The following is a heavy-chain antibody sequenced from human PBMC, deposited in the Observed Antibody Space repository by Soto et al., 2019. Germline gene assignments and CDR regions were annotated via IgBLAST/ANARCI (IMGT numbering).Heavy chain of an antibody. CDR1: GFSLSTSGVG. Sequence: SGPTLVNPTQTLTLTCTFSGFSLSTSGVGVGWIRQPPGKALEWLALIYWDDDKRYSPSLKSRLTITKDTSKNQVVLTMTNMDPVDTATYYCAHATYYDFWSGYYNVPFDYWGQGTLVTVSS. D-gene: IGHD3-3*01. J-gene: IGHJ4*02. CDR3: AHATYYDFWSGYYNVPFDY. V-gene: IGHV2-5*02. CDR2: IYWDDDK.